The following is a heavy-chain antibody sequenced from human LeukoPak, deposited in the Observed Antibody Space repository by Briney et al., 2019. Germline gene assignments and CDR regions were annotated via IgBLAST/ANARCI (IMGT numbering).Heavy chain of an antibody. CDR2: IRSKIYGGTP. Sequence: GGSLRLSCAAAGFTFNTSSMNWVRQAPGNGLEWVGFIRSKIYGGTPEYAASVQGRFTISRDDSKGIAYLQMNSPKTEDTAVYYCTRDQTPYYWGQGTLVTVSS. CDR3: TRDQTPYY. J-gene: IGHJ4*02. V-gene: IGHV3-49*04. CDR1: GFTFNTSS.